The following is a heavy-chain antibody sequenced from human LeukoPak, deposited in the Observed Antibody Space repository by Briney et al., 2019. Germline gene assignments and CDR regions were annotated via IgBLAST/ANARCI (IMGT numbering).Heavy chain of an antibody. J-gene: IGHJ5*02. D-gene: IGHD3-3*01. CDR3: ARPFWSGLNWFDP. CDR1: GFTFSSYW. V-gene: IGHV3-74*01. Sequence: GGSLRLSCAASGFTFSSYWMHWVRQAPGKGLVWVSRINTDGSSTSYADSVKGRFTISRDNAKNTLYLQMNSLRAEDTAVYYCARPFWSGLNWFDPWGQGTLVTVSS. CDR2: INTDGSST.